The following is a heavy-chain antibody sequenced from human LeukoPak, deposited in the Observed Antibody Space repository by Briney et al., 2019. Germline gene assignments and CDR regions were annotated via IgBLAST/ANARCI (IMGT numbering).Heavy chain of an antibody. CDR2: IYSGGST. V-gene: IGHV3-53*01. CDR1: GFSVSSNY. Sequence: GGSLRLSCAASGFSVSSNYMNWVRQAPGKGLEWVSVIYSGGSTYYADSVKGRCTISRDNSKNTLYIQMNSLRAEDTAVYYCARGMKYSTGWYYMDVWGKGTTVTISS. D-gene: IGHD6-19*01. J-gene: IGHJ6*03. CDR3: ARGMKYSTGWYYMDV.